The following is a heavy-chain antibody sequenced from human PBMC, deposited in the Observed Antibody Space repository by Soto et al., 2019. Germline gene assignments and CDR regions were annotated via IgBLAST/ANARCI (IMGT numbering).Heavy chain of an antibody. CDR1: GFTFSIYW. V-gene: IGHV3-74*01. Sequence: EVQLVESGGGLVQPGGSLRLSCAASGFTFSIYWMHWVRQAPGKGLVWVSRMNMDGSRTSYADFAKGRFTISRDDAKSTVYLQMSNLRAEDTALYYCVRGDGDRYDGHGYLGRHWGQGTLVTVSS. D-gene: IGHD2-21*01. J-gene: IGHJ4*02. CDR3: VRGDGDRYDGHGYLGRH. CDR2: MNMDGSRT.